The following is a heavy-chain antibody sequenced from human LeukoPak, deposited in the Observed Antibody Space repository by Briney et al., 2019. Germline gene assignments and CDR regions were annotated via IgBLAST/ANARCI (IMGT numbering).Heavy chain of an antibody. Sequence: SETLSLTCTVSGYSISSGYYWGWIRQPPGKGLEWIAYMYYSGSTYYNPSLKSRVTMSADTSKNQLSLKLSSVTAADTAVYYCARPYYYDSRIDPWGQGILVTVSS. CDR2: MYYSGST. J-gene: IGHJ5*02. CDR1: GYSISSGYY. V-gene: IGHV4-38-2*02. D-gene: IGHD3-22*01. CDR3: ARPYYYDSRIDP.